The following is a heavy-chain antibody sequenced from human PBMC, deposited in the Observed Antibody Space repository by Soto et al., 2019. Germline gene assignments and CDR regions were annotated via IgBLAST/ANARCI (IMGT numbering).Heavy chain of an antibody. CDR1: GFTFSDEN. D-gene: IGHD2-2*01. Sequence: GGSLRLSCSASGFTFSDENMSWVRQVPGKGLEWVSGISGGGSYIFYADSVQGRFSISRDNPKNSLFLEMNSLRVEDTAVYYCARDSDCHSTSCFFPPHVWGQGTTVTVCS. V-gene: IGHV3-21*06. CDR3: ARDSDCHSTSCFFPPHV. CDR2: ISGGGSYI. J-gene: IGHJ6*02.